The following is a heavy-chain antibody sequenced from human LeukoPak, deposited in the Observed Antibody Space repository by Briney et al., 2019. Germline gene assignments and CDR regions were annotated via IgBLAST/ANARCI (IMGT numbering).Heavy chain of an antibody. Sequence: GGSLRLSCAASGFTFSTSTMHGVRQAPGKGLEWVAVISYDGSNKFYADSVKGRFAISRDNSRNTLYLQMNSLRGCDSAVYYCARPLSNGYFHDSGGYYPYAMDVWGQGTTVTVSS. J-gene: IGHJ6*02. CDR3: ARPLSNGYFHDSGGYYPYAMDV. V-gene: IGHV3-30*09. D-gene: IGHD3-22*01. CDR1: GFTFSTST. CDR2: ISYDGSNK.